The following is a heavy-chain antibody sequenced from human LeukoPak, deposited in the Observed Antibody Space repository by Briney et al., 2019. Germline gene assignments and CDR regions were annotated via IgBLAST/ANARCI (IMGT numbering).Heavy chain of an antibody. CDR1: GFTFSSYW. CDR3: ARGNYYYYYYMDV. D-gene: IGHD4-11*01. J-gene: IGHJ6*03. CDR2: IKQDGSEK. V-gene: IGHV3-7*01. Sequence: GGSLRLSCAASGFTFSSYWMSWVRQAPGKGLEWVANIKQDGSEKYYVDSVKGRFTISRDNAKNSLYLQMNSLRAEDTAVYYCARGNYYYYYYMDVWGKGTTVTVSS.